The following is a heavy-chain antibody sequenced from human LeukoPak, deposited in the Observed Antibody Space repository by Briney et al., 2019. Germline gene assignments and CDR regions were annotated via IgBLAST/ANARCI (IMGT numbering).Heavy chain of an antibody. Sequence: AGGSLRLSCAASGFTFSSYAMHWVRQAPGKGLEWMALISYDGNNKYYADSVKGRFTISRDNSKNTLYLQMNSLRAEDTAVYYCASGITMVRGPTHFDYWGQGTLVTVSS. CDR3: ASGITMVRGPTHFDY. CDR2: ISYDGNNK. CDR1: GFTFSSYA. V-gene: IGHV3-30-3*01. J-gene: IGHJ4*02. D-gene: IGHD3-10*01.